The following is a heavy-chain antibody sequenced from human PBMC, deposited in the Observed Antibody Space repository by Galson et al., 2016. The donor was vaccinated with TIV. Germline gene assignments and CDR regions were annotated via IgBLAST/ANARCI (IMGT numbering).Heavy chain of an antibody. CDR2: IYHTGST. V-gene: IGHV4-38-2*02. Sequence: ETLSLTCTVSDYSISSGYYWSWIRQPPGKGLEWIGSIYHTGSTYYNPSLKSRVAISVYTSKNQFSLIVFSVTAADTAVYYCASIFASGRKEYSWGQGTLVTVSS. J-gene: IGHJ4*02. CDR1: DYSISSGYY. D-gene: IGHD3-10*01. CDR3: ASIFASGRKEYS.